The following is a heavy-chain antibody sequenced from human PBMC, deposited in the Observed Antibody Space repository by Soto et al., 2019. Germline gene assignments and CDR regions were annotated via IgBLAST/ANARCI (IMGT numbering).Heavy chain of an antibody. V-gene: IGHV4-59*11. J-gene: IGHJ4*02. CDR3: ARGGRSYYYY. Sequence: QVQLQESGPGLVKPSETLSLTYTVTGGCISSHYWSWIRQPPGKAQEWIGHIYYSGSTNYNPSLRSRVPISVDTSKNQFSLKLSSVTAADTAVYYCARGGRSYYYYWGQGTLVTVSS. D-gene: IGHD1-26*01. CDR1: GGCISSHY. CDR2: IYYSGST.